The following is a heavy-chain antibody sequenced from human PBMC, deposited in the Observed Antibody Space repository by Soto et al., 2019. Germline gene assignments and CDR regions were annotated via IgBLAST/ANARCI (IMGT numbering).Heavy chain of an antibody. J-gene: IGHJ6*02. Sequence: EVQLVESGGGLVQPGGSLRLSCAASGFTFSSYSMNWVRQAPGKGLEWVSYISSSSSTIYFADSVKGRFTISRDNAKNSLYRQMNSLRDEDTAWYYCARDWAGYCSSTSCYYYYGMDVWGQGTTVTVSS. CDR1: GFTFSSYS. V-gene: IGHV3-48*02. CDR3: ARDWAGYCSSTSCYYYYGMDV. D-gene: IGHD2-2*01. CDR2: ISSSSSTI.